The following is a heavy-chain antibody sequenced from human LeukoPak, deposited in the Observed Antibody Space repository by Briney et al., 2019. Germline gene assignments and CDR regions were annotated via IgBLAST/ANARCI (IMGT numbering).Heavy chain of an antibody. Sequence: PGGSLRLSCAASGFTFRSYAMSWVRQAPGKGLEWVSVISSSGDTTYYADSVKGRFTISRDNAKNSLYLQMNSLRAEDTAVYYCARSNGGNSNCDYWGQGTLVTVSS. D-gene: IGHD4-23*01. CDR3: ARSNGGNSNCDY. V-gene: IGHV3-23*01. CDR2: ISSSGDTT. J-gene: IGHJ4*02. CDR1: GFTFRSYA.